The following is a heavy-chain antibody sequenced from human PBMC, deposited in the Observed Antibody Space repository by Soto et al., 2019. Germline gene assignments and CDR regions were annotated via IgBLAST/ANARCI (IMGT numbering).Heavy chain of an antibody. V-gene: IGHV1-8*01. CDR2: MNPNSGNT. Sequence: ASVKVSCKASGYTFTSYDINWVRQATGQGLEWMGWMNPNSGNTGYAQKFQGRVTMTRNTSISTAYMELSSLRSEDTAVYYCARGPGALMYYYDSSGYFFDYWGQGTLVTV. D-gene: IGHD3-22*01. CDR3: ARGPGALMYYYDSSGYFFDY. CDR1: GYTFTSYD. J-gene: IGHJ4*02.